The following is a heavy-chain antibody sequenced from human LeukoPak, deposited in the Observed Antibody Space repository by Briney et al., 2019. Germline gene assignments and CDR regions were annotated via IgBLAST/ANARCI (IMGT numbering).Heavy chain of an antibody. CDR1: GFTFSSYS. J-gene: IGHJ4*02. D-gene: IGHD6-13*01. Sequence: GGSLRLSCAASGFTFSSYSMNWVRQAPGKGLEWVSAISGSGGSTYYADSVKGRFTISRDNSKSTLYLQMNSLRAEDTAVYYCAKDTGYSSSWYLDYWGQGTLVTVSS. V-gene: IGHV3-23*01. CDR2: ISGSGGST. CDR3: AKDTGYSSSWYLDY.